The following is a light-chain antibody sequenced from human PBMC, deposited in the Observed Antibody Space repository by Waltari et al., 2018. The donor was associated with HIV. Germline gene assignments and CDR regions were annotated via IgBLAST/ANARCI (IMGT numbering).Light chain of an antibody. CDR3: HVWDSSTVV. V-gene: IGLV3-9*01. Sequence: SYELTQPLSVSVALGQTARITCGGNNIGSKNVHWYQQKPGQAPVLVIYRDSNRPSGLPERFSGATSGNTATLTISRAPAGDAADYYCHVWDSSTVVFGGGTKLTVL. J-gene: IGLJ2*01. CDR1: NIGSKN. CDR2: RDS.